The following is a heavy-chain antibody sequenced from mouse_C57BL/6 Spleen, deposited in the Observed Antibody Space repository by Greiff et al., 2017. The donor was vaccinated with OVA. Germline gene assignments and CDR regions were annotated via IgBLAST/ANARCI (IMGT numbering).Heavy chain of an antibody. V-gene: IGHV1-81*01. Sequence: VQLQQSGAELARPGASVKLSCKASGYTFTSYGISWVKQRTGQGLEWIGEIYPRSGNTYYNEKFKGKATLTADKSSITAYMELRSLTSEDSAVYFCARRGSNYGEGAMDYWGQGTSVTVSS. CDR1: GYTFTSYG. CDR3: ARRGSNYGEGAMDY. J-gene: IGHJ4*01. D-gene: IGHD2-5*01. CDR2: IYPRSGNT.